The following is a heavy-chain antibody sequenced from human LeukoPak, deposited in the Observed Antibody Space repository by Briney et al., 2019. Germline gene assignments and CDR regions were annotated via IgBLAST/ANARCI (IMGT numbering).Heavy chain of an antibody. CDR3: ARTCSGGSCYMSDP. D-gene: IGHD2-15*01. Sequence: SGTLSLTCAVSGVSISSSNWWSWVRQPPGKGLEWIGEIYHSGSTNYNPSLKSRVTISVDKSKNQFSLKLSSVTAADTAVYYCARTCSGGSCYMSDPWGQGTLVTVSS. CDR2: IYHSGST. J-gene: IGHJ5*02. CDR1: GVSISSSNW. V-gene: IGHV4-4*02.